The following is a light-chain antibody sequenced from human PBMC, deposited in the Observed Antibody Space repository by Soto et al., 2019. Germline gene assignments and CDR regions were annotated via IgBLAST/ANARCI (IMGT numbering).Light chain of an antibody. Sequence: QSVLTQPPSVSGGPGQRVTISCTGSSSNIGAGYDVHWYQQLPGTAPKLLIYGNSNRPSGVPDRFSGSKSGTSASLAITGLQAEDEADYYCQSYDSSLSGYVFGPGTKVTAL. CDR1: SSNIGAGYD. J-gene: IGLJ1*01. V-gene: IGLV1-40*01. CDR3: QSYDSSLSGYV. CDR2: GNS.